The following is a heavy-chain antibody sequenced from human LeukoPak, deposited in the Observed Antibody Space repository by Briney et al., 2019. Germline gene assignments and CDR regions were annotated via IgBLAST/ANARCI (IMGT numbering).Heavy chain of an antibody. CDR1: GCRFTNYW. V-gene: IGHV5-51*01. CDR3: VRSPRKFWYFDL. Sequence: GASLKISRQGSGCRFTNYWIGWGRQMPGKSLEWMGIIYPGDSNTRYSPSFQGQVNISADKSLSTDYLQWSSLKASDSAMYYCVRSPRKFWYFDLWGRGTLVTVSS. J-gene: IGHJ2*01. D-gene: IGHD4-17*01. CDR2: IYPGDSNT.